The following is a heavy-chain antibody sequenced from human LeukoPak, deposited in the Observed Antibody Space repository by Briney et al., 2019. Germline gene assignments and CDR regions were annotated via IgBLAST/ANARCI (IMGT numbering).Heavy chain of an antibody. CDR1: GFTFSSYG. Sequence: GGSLRLSCAASGFTFSSYGMHWVRQAPGKGLEWVAAMSYDGSDKYYADSVKGRFTISRDNSKNTLYLQMNSLRAEDTAVYYCAKGGDGYNALTFWGQGTLVTVSS. CDR2: MSYDGSDK. V-gene: IGHV3-30*18. D-gene: IGHD5-24*01. CDR3: AKGGDGYNALTF. J-gene: IGHJ4*02.